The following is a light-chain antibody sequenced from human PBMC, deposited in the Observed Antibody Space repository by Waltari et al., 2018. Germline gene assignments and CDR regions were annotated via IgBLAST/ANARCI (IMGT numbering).Light chain of an antibody. Sequence: DIQLTQSPSTLSASVGDRVTITCRARQSINSWLAWYQQKPGKAPQVLSYKTSTLESGVPSRFSGSGSGTEFTLTISSLQPDDFATYYCQQYNSYSYTFGQGTKLEIK. CDR2: KTS. CDR3: QQYNSYSYT. J-gene: IGKJ2*01. V-gene: IGKV1-5*03. CDR1: QSINSW.